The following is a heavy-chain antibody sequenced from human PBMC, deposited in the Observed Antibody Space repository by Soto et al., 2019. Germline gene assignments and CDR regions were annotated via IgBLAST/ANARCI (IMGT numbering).Heavy chain of an antibody. Sequence: GGSLRLSCAASGFTFSSYGMHWVRQAPGKGLEWVAVIWYDGSNKYYADSVKGRFTISRDNSKNTLYLQMNSLRAEDTAVYYCARPNRGYSYGSPFDYWGQGTLVTVSS. CDR1: GFTFSSYG. D-gene: IGHD5-18*01. CDR3: ARPNRGYSYGSPFDY. J-gene: IGHJ4*02. V-gene: IGHV3-33*01. CDR2: IWYDGSNK.